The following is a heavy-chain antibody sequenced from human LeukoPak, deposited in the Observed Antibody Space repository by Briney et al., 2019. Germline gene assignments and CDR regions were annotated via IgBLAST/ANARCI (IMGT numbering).Heavy chain of an antibody. Sequence: SETLSLTCAVYGGSFSGYYWSWIRQPPGKGLEWIGEINHSGSTNYNPSLKSRVTISVDTSKNQFSLKLSSVTAADTAVYYCASDIVRKKFDYWGQGTLVTVSS. D-gene: IGHD3-10*01. J-gene: IGHJ4*02. V-gene: IGHV4-34*01. CDR1: GGSFSGYY. CDR3: ASDIVRKKFDY. CDR2: INHSGST.